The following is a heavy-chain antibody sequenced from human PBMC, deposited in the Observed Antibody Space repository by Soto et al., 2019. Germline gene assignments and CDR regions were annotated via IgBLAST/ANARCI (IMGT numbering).Heavy chain of an antibody. Sequence: SLKISGKGSGYSFSSYWIVWLRQMPGKGLEWMGFIYPGDSETRYSPSFQGQVTISVDKSISTAYLQWSSLKASDTAIYYCARDYDYALDYWGQGTLVTVSS. CDR2: IYPGDSET. V-gene: IGHV5-51*01. CDR3: ARDYDYALDY. CDR1: GYSFSSYW. D-gene: IGHD3-16*01. J-gene: IGHJ4*02.